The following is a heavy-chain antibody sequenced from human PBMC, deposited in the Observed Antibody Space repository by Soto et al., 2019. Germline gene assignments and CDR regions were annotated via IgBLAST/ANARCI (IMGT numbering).Heavy chain of an antibody. CDR2: IYHSGST. CDR3: ARVAYCGGDCYRGFDP. J-gene: IGHJ5*02. CDR1: GGSISGGGYS. Sequence: QLQLQESGSGLVKPSQTLSLTCAVSGGSISGGGYSWSWIRQPPGKGLEWIGYIYHSGSTYYNPSLKSRVTISVDRSKNQFSLKLSSVTAADTAVYYCARVAYCGGDCYRGFDPWGQGTLVTVSS. D-gene: IGHD2-21*02. V-gene: IGHV4-30-2*01.